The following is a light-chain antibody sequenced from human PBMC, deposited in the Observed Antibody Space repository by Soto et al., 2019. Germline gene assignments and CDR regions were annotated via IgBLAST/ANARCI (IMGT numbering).Light chain of an antibody. CDR1: QSVSSSY. Sequence: DKVMTQSPATLSVSPGERATLSCRASQSVSSSYLAWYQQKPGQAPRLLISGASTRATGIPDRFSGSGSGTEFTLTISSLQSEDFAVYFCHQYGTFPITFGQGTRLEIK. CDR2: GAS. J-gene: IGKJ5*01. CDR3: HQYGTFPIT. V-gene: IGKV3-15*01.